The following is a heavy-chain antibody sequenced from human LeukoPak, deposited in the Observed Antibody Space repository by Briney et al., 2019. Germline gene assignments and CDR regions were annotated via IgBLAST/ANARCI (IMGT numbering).Heavy chain of an antibody. CDR3: ARGLYDYGDLDAFDI. V-gene: IGHV4-61*02. Sequence: PSQTLSLTCTVSGGSISSGSYYWSWLRQPAGKGLEWIGRIYTSGSTNYNPSLKSRVTISVDTSKNQFSLKLSSVTAADTAVYYCARGLYDYGDLDAFDIWGQGTMVTVSS. J-gene: IGHJ3*02. D-gene: IGHD4-17*01. CDR1: GGSISSGSYY. CDR2: IYTSGST.